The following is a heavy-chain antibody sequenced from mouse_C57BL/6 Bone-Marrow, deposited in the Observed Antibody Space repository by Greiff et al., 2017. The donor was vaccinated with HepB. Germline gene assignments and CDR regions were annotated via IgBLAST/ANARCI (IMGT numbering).Heavy chain of an antibody. Sequence: QVQLQQSGPGLVAPSQSLSITCTVSGFSLTSYGVDWVRQSPGKGLEWLGVIWGVGSTNYNSALKSRLSISKDNSKSQVFLKMNSLQTDDTAMYYCSTYYDAAWFAYWGQGTLVTVSA. CDR2: IWGVGST. J-gene: IGHJ3*01. CDR1: GFSLTSYG. CDR3: STYYDAAWFAY. V-gene: IGHV2-6*01. D-gene: IGHD2-4*01.